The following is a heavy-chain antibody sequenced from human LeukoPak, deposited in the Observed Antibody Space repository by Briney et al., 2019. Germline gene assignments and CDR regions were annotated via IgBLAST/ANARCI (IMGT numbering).Heavy chain of an antibody. V-gene: IGHV4-4*07. D-gene: IGHD5-24*01. CDR3: ARDLDRPTNYYGMDV. J-gene: IGHJ6*02. Sequence: SETLSLTCTVSGGSISSYYWSWIRQPAGKGLEWIGRIYTSGSTNYNPSLKSRVTMSVDTSKNQFSLKLSSVTAADTAVYYCARDLDRPTNYYGMDVWGQGTTATVSS. CDR1: GGSISSYY. CDR2: IYTSGST.